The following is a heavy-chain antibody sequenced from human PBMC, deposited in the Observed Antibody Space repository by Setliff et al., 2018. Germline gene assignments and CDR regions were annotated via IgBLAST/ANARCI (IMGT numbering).Heavy chain of an antibody. CDR3: ARMSGFQYMDV. CDR1: GDSIGSRRYY. Sequence: SETLSLTCSVSGDSIGSRRYYWAWIRQPAGKGLEWIGQIYTSWSTNYNPSLKSRVTISLDTSNNQFSLSLSSVTAADTAVYYCARMSGFQYMDVWGKGTTVTVSS. CDR2: IYTSWST. V-gene: IGHV4-61*09. J-gene: IGHJ6*03. D-gene: IGHD3-3*01.